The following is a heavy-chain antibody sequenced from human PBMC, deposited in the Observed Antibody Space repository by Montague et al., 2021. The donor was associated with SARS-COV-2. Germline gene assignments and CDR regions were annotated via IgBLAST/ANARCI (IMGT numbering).Heavy chain of an antibody. Sequence: SETLSLTCTVSGGSITGYYWSWLRQSPGKGLEWIAYIYYGGAVNYNPSLGSRVTISTDTSKNQLSLKVNSVTAADTAVYYCVRDHPYGGPRGAYDIWGQGTVVTVSS. V-gene: IGHV4-59*01. CDR3: VRDHPYGGPRGAYDI. CDR2: IYYGGAV. D-gene: IGHD4-23*01. CDR1: GGSITGYY. J-gene: IGHJ3*02.